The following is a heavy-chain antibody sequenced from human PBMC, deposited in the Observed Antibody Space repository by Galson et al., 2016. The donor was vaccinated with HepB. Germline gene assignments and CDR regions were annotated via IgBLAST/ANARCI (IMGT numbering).Heavy chain of an antibody. CDR1: GFTFSSFA. J-gene: IGHJ3*01. CDR2: ISGSGDRT. V-gene: IGHV3-23*01. CDR3: AKDRGNGYHRMATFDV. Sequence: SLRLSCAASGFTFSSFAMSWVRQAPGKGLEWVSAISGSGDRTYSRDSVKGRFTISRDNSKNTLYLQMNSLRAEDTATYYCAKDRGNGYHRMATFDVWGQGTMVTVSS. D-gene: IGHD3-22*01.